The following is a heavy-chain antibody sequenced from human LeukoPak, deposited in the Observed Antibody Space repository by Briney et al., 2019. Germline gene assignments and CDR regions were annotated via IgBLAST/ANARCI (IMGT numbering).Heavy chain of an antibody. CDR2: INTDTGHP. CDR1: GYTFTDYI. CDR3: ARGPLANFDY. V-gene: IGHV7-4-1*02. J-gene: IGHJ4*02. Sequence: ASVKVSCKASGYTFTDYIINWVRQAPGQGLEFMGWINTDTGHPAYAQGFTGRFVFSLDTSVSTAYLQISSLKAEDTAVYYCARGPLANFDYWGQGTLVTVSS. D-gene: IGHD3-3*02.